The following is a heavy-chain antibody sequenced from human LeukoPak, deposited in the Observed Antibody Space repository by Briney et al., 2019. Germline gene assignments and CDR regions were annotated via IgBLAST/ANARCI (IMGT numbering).Heavy chain of an antibody. J-gene: IGHJ4*02. Sequence: GGSLRLSCAASGFTFSDYYMTWIRQAPGKGLEWISYISSGDDPTYYADSVKGRFTISRDNAKNSLFLQMNSLRVEDTAVYYCATWTGITPYWGQGTLVTVSS. D-gene: IGHD1-20*01. CDR1: GFTFSDYY. CDR2: ISSGDDPT. CDR3: ATWTGITPY. V-gene: IGHV3-11*01.